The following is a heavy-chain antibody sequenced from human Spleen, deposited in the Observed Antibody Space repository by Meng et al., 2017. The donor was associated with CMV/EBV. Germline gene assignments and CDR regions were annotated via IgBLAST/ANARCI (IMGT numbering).Heavy chain of an antibody. CDR2: IIHSGST. CDR1: GGSFSGYY. D-gene: IGHD3-10*01. V-gene: IGHV4-34*12. J-gene: IGHJ4*02. CDR3: ARRSALPYNYGFRYYFDY. Sequence: SETLSLTCAVYGGSFSGYYWRWIRQPPGKGLEWIGEIIHSGSTNYNPSLKSRVTISVDTSKNQFSLELSSVTAADTAVYYCARRSALPYNYGFRYYFDYWGQGTLVTVSS.